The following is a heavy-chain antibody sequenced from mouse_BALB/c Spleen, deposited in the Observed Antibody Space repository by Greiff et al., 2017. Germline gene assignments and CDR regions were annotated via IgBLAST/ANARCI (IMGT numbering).Heavy chain of an antibody. CDR2: ISSGGSYT. D-gene: IGHD4-1*01. V-gene: IGHV5-6*01. Sequence: EVKLVESGGDLVKPGGSLKLSCAASGFTFSSYGMSWVRQTPDKRLEWVATISSGGSYTYYPDSVKGRFTISRDNAKNTLYLQMSSLKSEDTAVYYCAKLGREDYFDDWGQGTTLTVSS. J-gene: IGHJ2*01. CDR3: AKLGREDYFDD. CDR1: GFTFSSYG.